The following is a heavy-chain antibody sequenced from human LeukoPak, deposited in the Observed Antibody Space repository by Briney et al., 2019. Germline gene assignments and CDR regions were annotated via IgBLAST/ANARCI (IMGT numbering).Heavy chain of an antibody. J-gene: IGHJ4*02. D-gene: IGHD3-22*01. Sequence: PGGSLRLSCAASGLTFDDYAMHWVRQAPGKGLEWVSLIGGDGGTTYYADSVKGRFTISRDNSKNSLYLQMNSLRTEDTALYYCVKEPHYYDSSGYYWGQGTLVTVSS. V-gene: IGHV3-43*02. CDR2: IGGDGGTT. CDR1: GLTFDDYA. CDR3: VKEPHYYDSSGYY.